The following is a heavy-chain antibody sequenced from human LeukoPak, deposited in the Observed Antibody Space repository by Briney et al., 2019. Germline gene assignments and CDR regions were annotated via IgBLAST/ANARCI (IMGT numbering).Heavy chain of an antibody. Sequence: SETLSLTCTVSGGSISSYYWSWIRQPPGKGLEWIGYIYYSGSTNYNPSLKSRVTISVDTSKNQFSLKLSSVTAAHTAVYYCARREPSSSWYENWFDPWGQGTLVTVSS. CDR1: GGSISSYY. CDR3: ARREPSSSWYENWFDP. CDR2: IYYSGST. J-gene: IGHJ5*02. V-gene: IGHV4-59*08. D-gene: IGHD6-13*01.